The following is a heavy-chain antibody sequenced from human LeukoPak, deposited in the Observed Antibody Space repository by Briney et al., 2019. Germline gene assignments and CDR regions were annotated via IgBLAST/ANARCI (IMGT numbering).Heavy chain of an antibody. V-gene: IGHV3-30*02. J-gene: IGHJ4*02. CDR1: GFTFSSYG. CDR2: IQYDGSNK. Sequence: PGGSLRLSCAASGFTFSSYGMHWVRQAPGKGLEWVAFIQYDGSNKYYADSVKGRFTITRDNSKNTLYLQMNSLRAEDTAVYYCAKVLGGSIAARPDYWGQGTLVTVSS. CDR3: AKVLGGSIAARPDY. D-gene: IGHD6-6*01.